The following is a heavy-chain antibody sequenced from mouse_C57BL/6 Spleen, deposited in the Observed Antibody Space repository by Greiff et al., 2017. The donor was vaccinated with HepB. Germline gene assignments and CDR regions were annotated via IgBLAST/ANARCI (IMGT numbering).Heavy chain of an antibody. D-gene: IGHD2-2*01. CDR3: ARNRGGYYYAMDY. V-gene: IGHV2-2*01. J-gene: IGHJ4*01. CDR2: IWSGGST. CDR1: GFSLTSYG. Sequence: VKLVESGPGLVQPSQSLSITCTVSGFSLTSYGVHWVRQSPGKGLEWLGVIWSGGSTDYNAAFISRLSISKDNSKSQVFFKMNSLQADDTAIYYCARNRGGYYYAMDYWGQGTSVTVSS.